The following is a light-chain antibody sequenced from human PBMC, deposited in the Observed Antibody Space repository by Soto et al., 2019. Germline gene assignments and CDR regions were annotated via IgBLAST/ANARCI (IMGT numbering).Light chain of an antibody. Sequence: QSALTQPASVSGSPGQSITISCTGTSSDVGSYNLDSWYQQHPGKAPKLMIYEGSKRPSGVSNRFSGSKSGNTASLTISGLQAEDEADYYCCSYAGSSTPDVVFGGGTKLTVL. CDR1: SSDVGSYNL. CDR3: CSYAGSSTPDVV. V-gene: IGLV2-23*01. CDR2: EGS. J-gene: IGLJ2*01.